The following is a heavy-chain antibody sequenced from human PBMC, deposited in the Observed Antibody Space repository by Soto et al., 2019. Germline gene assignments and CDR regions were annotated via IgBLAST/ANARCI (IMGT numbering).Heavy chain of an antibody. V-gene: IGHV3-7*03. D-gene: IGHD3-10*01. CDR2: IKQDGSEK. CDR1: GLTFSSDW. Sequence: GGCLRLSCAASGLTFSSDWMSWVRQAPGKGLEWVANIKQDGSEKYYVDSVKGRFTISRDNAKNSLYLQMNSLRAEDTAVYYRARDTTYYYGFDGMDVWGQGTTVTVSS. J-gene: IGHJ6*02. CDR3: ARDTTYYYGFDGMDV.